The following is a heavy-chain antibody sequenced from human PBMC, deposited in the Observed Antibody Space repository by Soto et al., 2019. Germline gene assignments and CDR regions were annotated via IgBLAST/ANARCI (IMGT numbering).Heavy chain of an antibody. CDR1: GFTFHTYE. CDR2: ISSTSSTI. V-gene: IGHV3-48*03. CDR3: ARGAYYYYYGLDV. Sequence: PGGSLRLSCAASGFTFHTYEMNWVRQAPGKGLEWVSYISSTSSTISYADSVKGRFTISRDNTKNSLSLQMNSLRAEDTAVYYCARGAYYYYYGLDVWGQGTTVTVSS. J-gene: IGHJ6*02.